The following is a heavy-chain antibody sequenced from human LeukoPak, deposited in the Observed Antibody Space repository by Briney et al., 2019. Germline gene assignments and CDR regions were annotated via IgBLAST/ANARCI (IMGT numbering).Heavy chain of an antibody. D-gene: IGHD5-24*01. V-gene: IGHV4-59*01. Sequence: SETLSLTCTVSGGSISSYYWSWIRQPPGKGLEWIGYIYYSGSTNYNPSLKGRVTISVDTSKNQFSLKLSSVTAADTAVYYCARSGYNVFPYYYGMDVWGQGTTVTVSS. CDR2: IYYSGST. J-gene: IGHJ6*02. CDR1: GGSISSYY. CDR3: ARSGYNVFPYYYGMDV.